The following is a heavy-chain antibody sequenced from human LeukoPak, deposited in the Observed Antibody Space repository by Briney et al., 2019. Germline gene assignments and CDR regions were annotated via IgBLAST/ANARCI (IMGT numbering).Heavy chain of an antibody. Sequence: SGGSLRLSCAASGFAFSDYHMSWIRQAPGKGLEWVSTIYSGGTTYYADSVMGRFTISRHNSRNTLYLQMNSLRAEDTAVYYCARVDTVMAYYFDLWGQGTLVTVSS. J-gene: IGHJ4*02. CDR2: IYSGGTT. D-gene: IGHD5-18*01. CDR1: GFAFSDYH. V-gene: IGHV3-53*04. CDR3: ARVDTVMAYYFDL.